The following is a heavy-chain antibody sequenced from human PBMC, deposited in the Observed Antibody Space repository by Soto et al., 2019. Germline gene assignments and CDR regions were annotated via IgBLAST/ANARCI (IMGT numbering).Heavy chain of an antibody. CDR1: GFTFSSYA. CDR2: ISYDGSNK. Sequence: PGGYLRLSCAASGFTFSSYAMHWVRQAPGKGLEWVAVISYDGSNKYYADSVKGRFTISRDNSKNTLYLQMNSLRAEDTAVYYCARVKDSYGFYYFDYCGQGTLVIVSS. D-gene: IGHD5-18*01. CDR3: ARVKDSYGFYYFDY. V-gene: IGHV3-30-3*01. J-gene: IGHJ4*02.